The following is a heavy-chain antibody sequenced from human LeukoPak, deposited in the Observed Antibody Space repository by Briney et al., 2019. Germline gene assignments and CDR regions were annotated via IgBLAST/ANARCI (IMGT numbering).Heavy chain of an antibody. D-gene: IGHD6-19*01. CDR1: GFTFSSYA. J-gene: IGHJ4*02. CDR2: ISRSDGTT. CDR3: AKCGSGWPPNFDY. Sequence: GGSLRLSCAGSGFTFSSYAMTWVRQAPGTGLEWVSSISRSDGTTYYADSVKGRFTISRDNSKNTLYLQMNSLRAEDTAVYYCAKCGSGWPPNFDYWGQGTLVTVSS. V-gene: IGHV3-23*01.